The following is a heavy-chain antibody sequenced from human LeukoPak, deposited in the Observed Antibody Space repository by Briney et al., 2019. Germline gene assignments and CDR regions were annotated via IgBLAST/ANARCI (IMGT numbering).Heavy chain of an antibody. J-gene: IGHJ4*02. Sequence: PGGSLRLSCAASGFTFSDYYMSWIRQAPGKGLEWVSYISSSGSTIYYADSVKGRFTTSRDNARNSLYLQMNSLRAEDTAVYYCAGYCSGGRCNAAGYWGQGTLVTVSS. V-gene: IGHV3-11*01. CDR3: AGYCSGGRCNAAGY. CDR1: GFTFSDYY. CDR2: ISSSGSTI. D-gene: IGHD2-15*01.